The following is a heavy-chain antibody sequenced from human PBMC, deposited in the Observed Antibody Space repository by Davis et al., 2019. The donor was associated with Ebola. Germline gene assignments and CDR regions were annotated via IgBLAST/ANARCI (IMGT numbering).Heavy chain of an antibody. CDR1: GGSFSSHT. D-gene: IGHD3-9*01. CDR3: ARDFDGGNYYFDY. CDR2: IIPIFDKT. J-gene: IGHJ4*02. Sequence: SVKVSCKTSGGSFSSHTISWVRQAPRQGLEWMGGIIPIFDKTHYAQKFQGRITITADASTSTAYMELSSLRSEDTATYFCARDFDGGNYYFDYWGPGTPVTVSS. V-gene: IGHV1-69*13.